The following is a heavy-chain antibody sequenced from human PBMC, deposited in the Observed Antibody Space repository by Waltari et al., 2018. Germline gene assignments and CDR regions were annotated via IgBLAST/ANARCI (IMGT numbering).Heavy chain of an antibody. Sequence: EGQQVESGGGLVQPGGSLRLSCATSGFTFTNYAMNWVRQAPGKGLAWVSAIRAGGGATYYADSMKGRFTISRDNSKNTLYLQMNSLRAEDTAVYYCARVLRMGDLPHLSWGQGTLVTVSS. V-gene: IGHV3-23*04. J-gene: IGHJ5*02. D-gene: IGHD3-16*01. CDR3: ARVLRMGDLPHLS. CDR2: IRAGGGAT. CDR1: GFTFTNYA.